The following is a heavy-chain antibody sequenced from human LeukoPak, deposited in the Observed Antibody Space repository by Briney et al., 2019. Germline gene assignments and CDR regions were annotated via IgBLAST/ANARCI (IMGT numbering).Heavy chain of an antibody. Sequence: PGGSLRLSCAASGFTFTIYGMHWVRQAPGKGLEWVATISYDGSNKYYGDSVKGRFTISRDDSKNTLYLQMNSLRVEGTAVYYCAKDQWLLDYWGQGTLVTVSS. CDR3: AKDQWLLDY. V-gene: IGHV3-30*18. CDR1: GFTFTIYG. J-gene: IGHJ4*02. D-gene: IGHD3-22*01. CDR2: ISYDGSNK.